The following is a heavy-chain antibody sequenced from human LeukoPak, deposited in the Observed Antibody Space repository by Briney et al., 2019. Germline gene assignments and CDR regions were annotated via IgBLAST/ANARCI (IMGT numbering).Heavy chain of an antibody. D-gene: IGHD1-26*01. Sequence: GGSLRLSCAASGFTFSSYGMHWVRQAPGKGLVWVSRINTDGSTTSYVDSVKGRFTISRDNTKNTLYLHMNSLRAEDTAVYYCARVPVGSYSFDYWGQGTLVTVSS. J-gene: IGHJ4*02. CDR3: ARVPVGSYSFDY. CDR1: GFTFSSYG. V-gene: IGHV3-74*01. CDR2: INTDGSTT.